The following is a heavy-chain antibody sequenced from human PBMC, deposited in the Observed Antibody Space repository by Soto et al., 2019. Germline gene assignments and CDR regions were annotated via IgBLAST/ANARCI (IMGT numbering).Heavy chain of an antibody. J-gene: IGHJ4*02. CDR3: AREWRGVVVVPAAPYYFDY. Sequence: SETLSLTCAVYGGSFSGYYWSWIRQPPGKGLEWIGEINHSGSTNYNPSLKSRVTISVDTSKNQFSLKLSSVTAADTAVYYCAREWRGVVVVPAAPYYFDYWGQGTLVTVSS. CDR1: GGSFSGYY. CDR2: INHSGST. V-gene: IGHV4-34*01. D-gene: IGHD2-2*01.